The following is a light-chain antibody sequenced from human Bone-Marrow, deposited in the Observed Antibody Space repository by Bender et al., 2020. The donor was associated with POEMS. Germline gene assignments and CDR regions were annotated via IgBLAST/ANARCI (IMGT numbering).Light chain of an antibody. CDR3: CSYAGDSIVL. J-gene: IGLJ3*02. CDR2: DVN. CDR1: SSDIGAYNC. V-gene: IGLV2-11*01. Sequence: QSALTQPASVSGSPGQTITISCTGTSSDIGAYNCVSWYQQHPGKAPKLMILDVNKRPSGVPDRFSGSKSGKTASLTISGLQAEDEADYYCCSYAGDSIVLFGGGTTLTVL.